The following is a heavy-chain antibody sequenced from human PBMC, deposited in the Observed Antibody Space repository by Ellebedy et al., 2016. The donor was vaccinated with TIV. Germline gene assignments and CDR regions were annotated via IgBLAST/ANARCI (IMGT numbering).Heavy chain of an antibody. Sequence: GESLKISXAASGFTFSSYWMSWVRQAPGKGLVWVSRMNSDGSSTNYADSVKGRFTISRDDAKNTLYLQMHSLRAEDTAVYYCVRARPYCGGDCFSFGNWGQGSLVTVSS. CDR2: MNSDGSST. V-gene: IGHV3-74*01. CDR1: GFTFSSYW. CDR3: VRARPYCGGDCFSFGN. D-gene: IGHD2-21*02. J-gene: IGHJ4*02.